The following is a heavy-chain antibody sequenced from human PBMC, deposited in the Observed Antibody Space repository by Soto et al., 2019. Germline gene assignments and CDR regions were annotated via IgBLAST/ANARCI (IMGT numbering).Heavy chain of an antibody. CDR3: ARDFTVLGSIVLLWFGELLSRNYYYYGMDV. V-gene: IGHV1-46*01. D-gene: IGHD3-10*01. CDR1: GYTFTSYY. Sequence: ASVKVSCKASGYTFTSYYMHWVRQAPGQGLEWMGIINPSGGSTSYAQKFQGRVTMTRDTSTSTVYMELSSLRSEDTAVYYCARDFTVLGSIVLLWFGELLSRNYYYYGMDVWGQGTTVTVSS. CDR2: INPSGGST. J-gene: IGHJ6*02.